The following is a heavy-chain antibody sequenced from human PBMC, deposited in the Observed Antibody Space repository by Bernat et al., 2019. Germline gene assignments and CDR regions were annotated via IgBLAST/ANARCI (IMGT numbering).Heavy chain of an antibody. V-gene: IGHV3-66*01. J-gene: IGHJ3*02. CDR2: IYSGGST. D-gene: IGHD6-19*01. CDR3: ASGSGWRAGAFDI. Sequence: EVQLVESGGGLVQPGGSLRLSCAASGFTVSSNYMSWVRQAPGKGLEWVSVIYSGGSTYYADSVKGRFTISRDNSKNTLYLQMNSLRAEDTAVYYCASGSGWRAGAFDIWGQGTMVTVSS. CDR1: GFTVSSNY.